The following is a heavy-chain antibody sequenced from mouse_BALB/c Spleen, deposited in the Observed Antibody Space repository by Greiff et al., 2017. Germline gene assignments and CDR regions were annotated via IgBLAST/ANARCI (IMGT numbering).Heavy chain of an antibody. V-gene: IGHV1S137*01. J-gene: IGHJ4*01. D-gene: IGHD2-4*01. CDR3: ARDYAMDY. CDR2: ISTYYGAA. Sequence: QVQLQQSGAELVRPGVSVKISCKGSGYRFTDYAMHWVKQSHAKSLEWIGVISTYYGAASYTQKFKGKATMTVDKSSSTAYMELARLTSEDSAIYYCARDYAMDYWGQGTSVTVSS. CDR1: GYRFTDYA.